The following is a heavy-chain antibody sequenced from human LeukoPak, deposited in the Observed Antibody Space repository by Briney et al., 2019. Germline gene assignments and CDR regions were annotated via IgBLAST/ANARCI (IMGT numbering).Heavy chain of an antibody. V-gene: IGHV4-34*01. D-gene: IGHD4-17*01. CDR3: ARGLAVDY. CDR2: INHSGGT. J-gene: IGHJ4*02. Sequence: PSETLSLTCSVYGGSFRDYYWTWIRQPPGKGLQWIGEINHSGGTNYHPSLKSRVTISLDTSKNQFSLKVRSVTAADTAVYYCARGLAVDYWGQGTLVTVSS. CDR1: GGSFRDYY.